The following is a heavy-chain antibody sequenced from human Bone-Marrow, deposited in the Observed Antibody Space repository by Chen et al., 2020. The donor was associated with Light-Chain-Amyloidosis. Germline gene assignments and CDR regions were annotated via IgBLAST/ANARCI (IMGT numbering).Heavy chain of an antibody. CDR3: ARDHSSGWYPYQDY. V-gene: IGHV3-7*03. J-gene: IGHJ4*02. D-gene: IGHD6-13*01. CDR1: GFTFSSPW. Sequence: EVQLVESGGGLVQPGGSLKLSCAASGFTFSSPWMSWVRQAPGKGLEWVANIKEDGSQKYYVDSVKGQFTISRDNAKNSLYLQMNSLRAEDTAVYYCARDHSSGWYPYQDYWGQGTLVSVSS. CDR2: IKEDGSQK.